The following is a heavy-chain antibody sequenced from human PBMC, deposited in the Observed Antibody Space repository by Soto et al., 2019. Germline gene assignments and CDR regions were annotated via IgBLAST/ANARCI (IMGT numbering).Heavy chain of an antibody. CDR2: IYYSGST. D-gene: IGHD3-10*01. CDR1: GGSISSGDYY. Sequence: SETLSLTCTVSGGSISSGDYYWSWIRQPPGKGLEWIGYIYYSGSTYYNPSLKSRVTISVDTSKNQFSLKLSSVTAADTAVYYGARDRVYYGSGSYRASRLFDYWGQGTLVTVSS. CDR3: ARDRVYYGSGSYRASRLFDY. V-gene: IGHV4-30-4*01. J-gene: IGHJ4*02.